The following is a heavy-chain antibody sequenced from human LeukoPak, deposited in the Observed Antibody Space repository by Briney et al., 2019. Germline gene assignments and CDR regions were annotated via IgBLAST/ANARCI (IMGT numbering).Heavy chain of an antibody. Sequence: SETLSLTCTVSGGSISSSSYYWGWIRQPPGKGLEWIGYIYYSGSTYYNPSLKSRVTISVDTSKNQFSLKLSSVTAADTAVYYCARNYDILTGYYNWGQGTLVTVSS. J-gene: IGHJ4*02. CDR1: GGSISSSSYY. CDR2: IYYSGST. D-gene: IGHD3-9*01. V-gene: IGHV4-30-4*08. CDR3: ARNYDILTGYYN.